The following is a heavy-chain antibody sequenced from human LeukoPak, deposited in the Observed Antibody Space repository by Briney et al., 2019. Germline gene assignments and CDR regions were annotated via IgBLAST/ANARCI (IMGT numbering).Heavy chain of an antibody. V-gene: IGHV3-30*18. CDR2: IPYDGSSE. Sequence: GGSLRLSCAASGFSFNNYGMHWVRQAPGGGLEWVAMIPYDGSSEKYADFVKGRFTISRDNSKNTLYLQMNSLRDEDTALYYCAKPRVSIGSHFDYWGQGTLVTVSS. J-gene: IGHJ4*02. CDR1: GFSFNNYG. CDR3: AKPRVSIGSHFDY. D-gene: IGHD2-15*01.